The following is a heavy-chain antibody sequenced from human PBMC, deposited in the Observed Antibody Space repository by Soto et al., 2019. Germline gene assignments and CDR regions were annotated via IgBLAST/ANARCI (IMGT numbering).Heavy chain of an antibody. V-gene: IGHV3-48*02. CDR1: GFTFSSYA. D-gene: IGHD3-9*01. CDR2: ITCNGSNI. Sequence: GGSLRLSCAASGFTFSSYAMHWVRQAPGKGLEWVSYITCNGSNIYYADSVKGRFTISRDNAKNSLYLQMNSLRDEDTAVYYCANFSTYDILTGYPYGMDVWGQGTTVTVSS. CDR3: ANFSTYDILTGYPYGMDV. J-gene: IGHJ6*02.